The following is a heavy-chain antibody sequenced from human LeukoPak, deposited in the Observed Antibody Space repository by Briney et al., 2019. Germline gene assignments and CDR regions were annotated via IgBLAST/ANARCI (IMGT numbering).Heavy chain of an antibody. Sequence: ASVKVSCKASGYTFTSYGISWVRQAPGQGLEWMEWISAYNGNTNYAQKLQGRVTMTTDTSTSTAYMELRSLRSDDTAVYYCARAGRSYYYARPEYYFDYWGQGTLVTVSS. CDR1: GYTFTSYG. V-gene: IGHV1-18*01. J-gene: IGHJ4*02. CDR2: ISAYNGNT. D-gene: IGHD3-10*01. CDR3: ARAGRSYYYARPEYYFDY.